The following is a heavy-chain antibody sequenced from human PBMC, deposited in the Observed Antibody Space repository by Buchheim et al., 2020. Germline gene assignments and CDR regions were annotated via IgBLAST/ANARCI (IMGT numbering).Heavy chain of an antibody. CDR2: ISSSSSYI. D-gene: IGHD6-13*01. J-gene: IGHJ4*02. Sequence: EVQLVESGGGLVKPGGSLRLSCAASGFTFSNNRLNWVRQAAGKGLEWVSSISSSSSYIYYVDSVKGRFTISRDNAKNSLYLEMNSLRAEDTAVYYCARGGGGLSSWHFDYWGQGTL. V-gene: IGHV3-21*01. CDR1: GFTFSNNR. CDR3: ARGGGGLSSWHFDY.